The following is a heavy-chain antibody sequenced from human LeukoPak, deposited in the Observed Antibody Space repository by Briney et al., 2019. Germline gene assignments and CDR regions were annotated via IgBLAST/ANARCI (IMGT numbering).Heavy chain of an antibody. CDR1: GGTFSSYA. CDR3: ARTYYYDSGGYYGGGFDY. Sequence: SVKVSCKASGGTFSSYAISWVRQAPGQGLEWMGGIIPIFGTANYAQKFQGRVTITADESTSTAYMELSSLRSEDTAVYYCARTYYYDSGGYYGGGFDYWGQGTLVTVSS. J-gene: IGHJ4*02. CDR2: IIPIFGTA. V-gene: IGHV1-69*13. D-gene: IGHD3-22*01.